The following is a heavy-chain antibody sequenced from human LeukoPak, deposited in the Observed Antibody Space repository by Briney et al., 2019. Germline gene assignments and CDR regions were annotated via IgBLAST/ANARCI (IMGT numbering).Heavy chain of an antibody. CDR2: IQYDGSNE. CDR3: AKDRCSNGIGCYYYYMDV. Sequence: PGGSLRLSCAASGFTFSNAWMNWVRQAPGKGLEWVAYIQYDGSNEQYADSVKGRFSISRDSSKNILYLQMNSLRAEDTAMYYCAKDRCSNGIGCYYYYMDVWGKGTTVTISS. CDR1: GFTFSNAW. D-gene: IGHD2-8*01. J-gene: IGHJ6*03. V-gene: IGHV3-30*02.